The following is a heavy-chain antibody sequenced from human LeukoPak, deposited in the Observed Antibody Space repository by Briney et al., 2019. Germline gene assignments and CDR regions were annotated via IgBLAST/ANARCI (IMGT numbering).Heavy chain of an antibody. J-gene: IGHJ3*02. CDR1: GGSFSASY. V-gene: IGHV4-34*01. CDR2: TDHSGST. Sequence: PSVTLSLTCAVSGGSFSASYWNWIRQPPGKGLEWIGETDHSGSTNYNPSLKSRVTISADTSKNQFSLRLSSLTAADSAIYYCARGRRSSGRHDTTDIWGQGTMVIVSS. D-gene: IGHD6-19*01. CDR3: ARGRRSSGRHDTTDI.